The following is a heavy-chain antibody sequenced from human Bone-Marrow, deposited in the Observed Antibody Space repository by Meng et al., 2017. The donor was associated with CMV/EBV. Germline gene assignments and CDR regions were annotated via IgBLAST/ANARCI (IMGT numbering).Heavy chain of an antibody. CDR1: GFTFSSYW. D-gene: IGHD6-6*01. CDR2: IKQDGSEK. V-gene: IGHV3-7*01. CDR3: SKDLLAAPPDIDY. Sequence: GESLKISCAASGFTFSSYWMSWVRQAPGKGLEWVANIKQDGSEKYYVDSVKGRFTISRDNAKNSLYLQMNSLRAEDTAVYYWSKDLLAAPPDIDYWGQGTLVTVSS. J-gene: IGHJ4*02.